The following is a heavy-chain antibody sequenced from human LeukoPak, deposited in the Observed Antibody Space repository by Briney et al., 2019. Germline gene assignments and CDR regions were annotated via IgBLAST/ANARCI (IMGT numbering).Heavy chain of an antibody. CDR3: ATYMVRGGDPRY. Sequence: GGPLRLSCAASGFTFTNAWMTWVRHAPGKGLEWVARIKTKSDGGTTDYAAAVKGRFTISRDDSKNTLSLRMNSLKTEDTAVYYCATYMVRGGDPRYWGQGTLVTVSS. V-gene: IGHV3-15*01. J-gene: IGHJ4*02. CDR1: GFTFTNAW. CDR2: IKTKSDGGTT. D-gene: IGHD3-10*01.